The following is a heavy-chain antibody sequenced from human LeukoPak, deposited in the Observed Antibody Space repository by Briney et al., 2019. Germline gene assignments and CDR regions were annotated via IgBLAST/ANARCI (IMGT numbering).Heavy chain of an antibody. Sequence: VGSLGLSCAASGFTFSSYAMSRVRQAPGKGLEWVSAISGSGGSTYYADSVKGRFTISRDNSKNTLYLQMNSLRAEDTAVYYCANFPGYSSGWYYFDYWGQGALVTV. CDR2: ISGSGGST. D-gene: IGHD6-19*01. CDR3: ANFPGYSSGWYYFDY. V-gene: IGHV3-23*01. CDR1: GFTFSSYA. J-gene: IGHJ4*02.